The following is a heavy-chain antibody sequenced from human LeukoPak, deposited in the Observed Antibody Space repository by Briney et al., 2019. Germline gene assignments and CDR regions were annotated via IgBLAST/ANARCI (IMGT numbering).Heavy chain of an antibody. CDR2: ISYDGSNK. CDR3: AGAPKGAPTRHFDY. Sequence: GGSLRLSCAASGFTFSSYAMHWVRQAPGKGLEWVAVISYDGSNKYYADSVKGRFTISRDNSKNTLYLQMNSLRAEDTAVYYCAGAPKGAPTRHFDYWGQGTLVTVSS. CDR1: GFTFSSYA. D-gene: IGHD1-26*01. V-gene: IGHV3-30*04. J-gene: IGHJ4*02.